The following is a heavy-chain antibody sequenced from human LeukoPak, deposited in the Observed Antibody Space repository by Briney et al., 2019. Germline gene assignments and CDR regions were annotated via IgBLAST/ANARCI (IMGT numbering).Heavy chain of an antibody. Sequence: VGSMRLSCAASGFTFTDYWMHWVRQVPGKGRVWVSRIDGDGSSTNYADSVKGRFTISRDNAKNTLYLQMNSLRAEDSAANYRARDHGRFNCFDPWGKGTLDTFSS. CDR3: ARDHGRFNCFDP. J-gene: IGHJ5*02. CDR2: IDGDGSST. V-gene: IGHV3-74*01. CDR1: GFTFTDYW.